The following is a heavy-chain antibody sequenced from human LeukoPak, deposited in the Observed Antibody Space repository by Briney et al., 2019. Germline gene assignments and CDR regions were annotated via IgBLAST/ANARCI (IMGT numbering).Heavy chain of an antibody. CDR2: INPSGGST. J-gene: IGHJ6*02. V-gene: IGHV1-46*01. Sequence: GASVKVSCKASGYTFTSYYMHWVRQAPGQGLEWMGIINPSGGSTSYAQKFQGRVTMTRDTSTSTVYMELSSLRSEDTAVYYCASSYVRQLWVRDTHGMDVWGQGTTVTVSS. CDR1: GYTFTSYY. D-gene: IGHD5-18*01. CDR3: ASSYVRQLWVRDTHGMDV.